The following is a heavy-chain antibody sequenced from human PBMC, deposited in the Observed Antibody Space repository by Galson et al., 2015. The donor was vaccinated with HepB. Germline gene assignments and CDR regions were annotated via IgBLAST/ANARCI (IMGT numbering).Heavy chain of an antibody. V-gene: IGHV3-33*01. CDR3: ARDGIVVVPAAIEAWSVYSWFDP. CDR1: GFTFSSYG. J-gene: IGHJ5*02. CDR2: IWYDGSNK. Sequence: SLRLSCAASGFTFSSYGMHWVRQAPGKGLEWVAVIWYDGSNKYYADSVKGRFTISRDNSKNTLYLQMNSLRAEDTAVYYCARDGIVVVPAAIEAWSVYSWFDPWGQGTLVTVSS. D-gene: IGHD2-2*01.